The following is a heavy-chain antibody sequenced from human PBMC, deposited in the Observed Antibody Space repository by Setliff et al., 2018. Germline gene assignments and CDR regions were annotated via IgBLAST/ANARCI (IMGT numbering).Heavy chain of an antibody. J-gene: IGHJ6*02. V-gene: IGHV1-46*01. CDR3: ARERAGGRGFTFGAIYYYYGMDV. D-gene: IGHD3-16*01. CDR2: INPKNGGA. Sequence: GASVKVSCQASGYTFTSYYIHWVRQAPGQGLEWMGVINPKNGGATYPQNLQGRVTMTRDTSMSTVYMELSSLRFEDTAVYYCARERAGGRGFTFGAIYYYYGMDVWGQGTTVTVSS. CDR1: GYTFTSYY.